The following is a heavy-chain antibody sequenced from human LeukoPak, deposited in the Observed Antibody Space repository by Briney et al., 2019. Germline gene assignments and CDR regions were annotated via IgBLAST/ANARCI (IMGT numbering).Heavy chain of an antibody. CDR2: IRSKAYGGTT. Sequence: GGSLRLSCTASGFTFGDYAMSWVRQAPGKGLEWVGFIRSKAYGGTTEYAASVKGRFTISRDDSKSIAYLQMNSLKTKDTAVYYCTRDLSSGWYGPAYWGQGTLVTVSS. D-gene: IGHD6-19*01. J-gene: IGHJ4*02. CDR3: TRDLSSGWYGPAY. V-gene: IGHV3-49*04. CDR1: GFTFGDYA.